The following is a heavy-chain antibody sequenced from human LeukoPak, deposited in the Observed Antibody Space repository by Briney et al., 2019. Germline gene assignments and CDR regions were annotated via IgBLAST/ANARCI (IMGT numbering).Heavy chain of an antibody. D-gene: IGHD6-13*01. CDR2: IKEDGSEK. J-gene: IGHJ4*02. CDR1: GLTFSSYW. V-gene: IGHV3-7*01. CDR3: ARAGPSSSWHQFDY. Sequence: GGSLRLSCAASGLTFSSYWMSWVRQAPGKGLEWVANIKEDGSEKYYVDSVKGRFTISRDNAKNSLYLQVNSLRAEDTAVYYCARAGPSSSWHQFDYWGQGTLVTVSS.